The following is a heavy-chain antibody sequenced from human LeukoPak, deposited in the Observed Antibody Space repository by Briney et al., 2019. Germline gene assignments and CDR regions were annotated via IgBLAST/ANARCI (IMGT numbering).Heavy chain of an antibody. CDR2: IKQDGSEK. J-gene: IGHJ3*02. CDR1: GFTFSSYW. D-gene: IGHD5-18*01. Sequence: GGSLRLSCAASGFTFSSYWMSWVRQAPGKGLEWVANIKQDGSEKYYVDSVKGRFTISRDNAKNSLYLQMNSLRAEDTAVYYCARGNRAQLWLPVDAFDIWGQGTMVTVSS. V-gene: IGHV3-7*01. CDR3: ARGNRAQLWLPVDAFDI.